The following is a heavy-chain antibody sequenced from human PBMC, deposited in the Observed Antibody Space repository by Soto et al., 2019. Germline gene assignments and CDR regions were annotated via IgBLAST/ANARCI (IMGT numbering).Heavy chain of an antibody. V-gene: IGHV3-15*07. CDR3: IWESKFYSAWR. CDR2: IKSKAGSATP. Sequence: VQVVESGGGLVKPGGSLRLSCTVSGLNFSDAWLNWVCQAPGKGLEWVGRIKSKAGSATPDYAAPVKGRFTISRDDSQGRLYLQMNSLQTDDTAVYYCIWESKFYSAWRWGQGTLVTVST. D-gene: IGHD1-26*01. CDR1: GLNFSDAW. J-gene: IGHJ4*02.